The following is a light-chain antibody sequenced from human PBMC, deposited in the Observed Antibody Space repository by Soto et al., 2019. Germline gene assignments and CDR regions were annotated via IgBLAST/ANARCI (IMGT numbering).Light chain of an antibody. CDR1: QNILHSSNNKNY. CDR2: WAS. CDR3: QHYYTTPPT. J-gene: IGKJ1*01. V-gene: IGKV4-1*01. Sequence: DIVMTQSPDSLAVSLGERATINCKSSQNILHSSNNKNYLAWYQQKPGQPPKLVIYWASTRESGVPDRFSGSGSGTDFTLTISSLQAEDVAVYYCQHYYTTPPTFGQGTKVEIK.